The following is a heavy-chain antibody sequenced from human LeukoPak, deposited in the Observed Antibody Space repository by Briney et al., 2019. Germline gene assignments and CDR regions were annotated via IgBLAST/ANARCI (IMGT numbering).Heavy chain of an antibody. CDR3: AGGPTGYYIFDY. D-gene: IGHD3-9*01. J-gene: IGHJ4*02. CDR1: GFTFSSYA. V-gene: IGHV3-23*01. Sequence: GGSLRLSCAASGFTFSSYAMSWVRQAPGKGLEWVSAISGSGGSTYYADSVKGRFTISRDNSKNTLYLQMNSLRAEDTAVYYRAGGPTGYYIFDYWGQGTLVTVSS. CDR2: ISGSGGST.